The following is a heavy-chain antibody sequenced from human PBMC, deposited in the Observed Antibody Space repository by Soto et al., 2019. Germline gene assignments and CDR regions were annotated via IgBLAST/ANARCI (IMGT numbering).Heavy chain of an antibody. CDR1: GFSLSTSGMC. Sequence: SGPTLVNPTQTLTLTCTFSGFSLSTSGMCVSWIRQPPGKALEWLALIDWDDDKYYSTSLKTRLTISKDTSKNQVVLTMTNMDPVDTATYYCARILSDYRRYYFDYWGPGTLVTVSS. CDR3: ARILSDYRRYYFDY. V-gene: IGHV2-70*01. CDR2: IDWDDDK. J-gene: IGHJ4*02. D-gene: IGHD1-26*01.